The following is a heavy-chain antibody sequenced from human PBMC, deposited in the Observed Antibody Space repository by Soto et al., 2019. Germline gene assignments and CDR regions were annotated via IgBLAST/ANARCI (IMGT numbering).Heavy chain of an antibody. CDR3: ARERGDSHWIDP. J-gene: IGHJ5*02. CDR1: GGSVSSESYY. D-gene: IGHD2-21*01. Sequence: PSDTLSLTCSVSGGSVSSESYYWSWIRQTPGKGLEWIGNVENSGSTKYNPSLKSRVTISVDTSKNQFSLKLSSVTGADTAVYYCARERGDSHWIDPWGQGTLVTVPQ. V-gene: IGHV4-61*01. CDR2: VENSGST.